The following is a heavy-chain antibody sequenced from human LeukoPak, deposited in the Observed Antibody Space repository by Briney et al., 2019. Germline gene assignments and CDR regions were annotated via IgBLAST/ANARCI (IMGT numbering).Heavy chain of an antibody. CDR1: GYTFTSYG. Sequence: ASVKVSCKASGYTFTSYGISWVRQAPGQGLEWMGWISAYNGNTNYAQKLQGRVTMTTDTSTSTAYMELRSLRSNDKAVYYCARVLAAADGGDYFDYWGQGTLVTVSS. D-gene: IGHD6-13*01. J-gene: IGHJ4*02. CDR3: ARVLAAADGGDYFDY. CDR2: ISAYNGNT. V-gene: IGHV1-18*01.